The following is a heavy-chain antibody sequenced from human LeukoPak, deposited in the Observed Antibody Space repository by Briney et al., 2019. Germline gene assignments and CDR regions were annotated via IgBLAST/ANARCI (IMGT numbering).Heavy chain of an antibody. J-gene: IGHJ4*02. Sequence: GGSLRLSCAASGFTFSSYAMSWVRQAPGEGLEWVSTISDSSDNTYYADSVKGRFITSRDNSKNTLFLQMHSLRAEDTAVYYCAKAPLGLTIRRDFDYWGQGTLVTVSS. CDR1: GFTFSSYA. CDR3: AKAPLGLTIRRDFDY. D-gene: IGHD5-24*01. CDR2: ISDSSDNT. V-gene: IGHV3-23*01.